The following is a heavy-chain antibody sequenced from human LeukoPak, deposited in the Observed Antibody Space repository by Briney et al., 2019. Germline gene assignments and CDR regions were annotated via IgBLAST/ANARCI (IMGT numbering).Heavy chain of an antibody. Sequence: GGSLRLSCAASGFTFSSYWMYWVRQAPGKGLVWVSRINSDGSSTSYADSVKGRFTISRDNAKNTLYLQMNSLRAEDTAVYYCARGGGYSYVGLDYWGQGTLVTVSS. CDR1: GFTFSSYW. J-gene: IGHJ4*02. CDR2: INSDGSST. D-gene: IGHD5-18*01. CDR3: ARGGGYSYVGLDY. V-gene: IGHV3-74*01.